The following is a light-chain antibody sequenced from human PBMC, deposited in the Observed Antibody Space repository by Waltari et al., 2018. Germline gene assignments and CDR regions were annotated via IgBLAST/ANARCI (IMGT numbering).Light chain of an antibody. J-gene: IGLJ1*01. Sequence: QSALTQPASVSGSPGQSITISCTGTTSDVWPYNLVSWYQQHPGKAPKLIIFEGTKRPSGVSNRFFASKSGNTASLTISGLQADDEADYHCCSYVSNTYVFGTGTKVTVL. CDR3: CSYVSNTYV. V-gene: IGLV2-23*01. CDR1: TSDVWPYNL. CDR2: EGT.